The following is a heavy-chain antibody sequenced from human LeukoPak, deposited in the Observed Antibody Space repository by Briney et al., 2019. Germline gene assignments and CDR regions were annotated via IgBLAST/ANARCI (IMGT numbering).Heavy chain of an antibody. CDR3: TRLSIRPEAFDY. J-gene: IGHJ4*02. D-gene: IGHD3-3*02. CDR1: GLTFSNAW. V-gene: IGHV3-73*01. Sequence: PGGSLRLSCAASGLTFSNAWMSWVRQASGKGLEWVGRIRSKANSYATAYAASVKGRFTISRDDSKNTAYLQMNSLKTEDTAVYYCTRLSIRPEAFDYWGQGTLVTVSS. CDR2: IRSKANSYAT.